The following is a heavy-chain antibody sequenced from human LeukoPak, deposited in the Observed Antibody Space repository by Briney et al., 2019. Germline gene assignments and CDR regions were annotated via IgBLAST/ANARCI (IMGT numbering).Heavy chain of an antibody. Sequence: GGSLRLSCAASGFTFSSYAMSWVRQAPGKGLEWVSVIYSGGSTYYADSVKGRFTISRDNSKNTLYLQMNSLRAEDTAVYYCARGPQNYDILTGYYPSPFDYWGQGTLVTVSS. D-gene: IGHD3-9*01. CDR3: ARGPQNYDILTGYYPSPFDY. V-gene: IGHV3-66*01. CDR1: GFTFSSYA. J-gene: IGHJ4*02. CDR2: IYSGGST.